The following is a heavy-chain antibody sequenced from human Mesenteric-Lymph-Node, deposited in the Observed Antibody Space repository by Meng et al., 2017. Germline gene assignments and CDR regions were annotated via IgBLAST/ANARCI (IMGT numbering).Heavy chain of an antibody. V-gene: IGHV3-30*18. D-gene: IGHD3-22*01. CDR2: ISYDGSNK. CDR1: GFTFSNYG. Sequence: QVQPVESGGGVVQPGRSLRFSCAVAGFTFSNYGMHWVRQAPGRGLEWVEVISYDGSNKYYVDSVKGRFTISRENSKTTRFRQMNSLRAEDTTVYYCAKERLGVVVINTGYFDYWGQGTLVTVSS. J-gene: IGHJ4*02. CDR3: AKERLGVVVINTGYFDY.